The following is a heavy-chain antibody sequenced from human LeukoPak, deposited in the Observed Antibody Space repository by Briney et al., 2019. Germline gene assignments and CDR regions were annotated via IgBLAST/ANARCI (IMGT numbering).Heavy chain of an antibody. J-gene: IGHJ4*02. CDR2: IWYDGSIE. Sequence: PGGSLRLSCAASGFTFSRYGMHWVRQAPGKGLEWVAVIWYDGSIEYYADSVKGRFTIFKDNSKNTLYLQMNSLRAEDTAVYYCTKADEMNMDYWGQGTLVTVSS. V-gene: IGHV3-33*03. CDR1: GFTFSRYG. CDR3: TKADEMNMDY. D-gene: IGHD2/OR15-2a*01.